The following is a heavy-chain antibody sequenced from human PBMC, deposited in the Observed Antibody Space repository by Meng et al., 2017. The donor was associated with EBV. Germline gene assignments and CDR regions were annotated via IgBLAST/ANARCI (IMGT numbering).Heavy chain of an antibody. J-gene: IGHJ4*02. V-gene: IGHV1-69*06. D-gene: IGHD3-10*01. CDR1: GGTFSSYA. Sequence: QVQVVQSGAEVKKPGSSVQVSCKASGGTFSSYAISWVRQAPGQGLEWMGGIIPIFGTANYAQKFQGRVTITADKSTSTAYMDLSSLRSEDTAIYYCASESGRGYTPDYWGQGTLVTVSS. CDR3: ASESGRGYTPDY. CDR2: IIPIFGTA.